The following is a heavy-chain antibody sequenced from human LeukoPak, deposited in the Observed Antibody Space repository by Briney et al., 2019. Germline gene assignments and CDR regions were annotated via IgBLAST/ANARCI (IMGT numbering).Heavy chain of an antibody. J-gene: IGHJ6*03. V-gene: IGHV4-59*01. D-gene: IGHD3-3*01. CDR1: GGSISSYY. CDR2: IYYSGST. Sequence: SETLSLTCTVSGGSISSYYWSWIRQPPGKGLEWIGYIYYSGSTNYNPSLKSRVTISVDTSKNQFSLKLSSVTAADTAVYYCARAPYYDFWSGYPRNYYMDVWGEGTTVPVSS. CDR3: ARAPYYDFWSGYPRNYYMDV.